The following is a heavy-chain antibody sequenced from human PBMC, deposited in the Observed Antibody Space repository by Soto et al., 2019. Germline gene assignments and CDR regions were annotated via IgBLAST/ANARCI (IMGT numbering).Heavy chain of an antibody. CDR3: ARVRGDFWSGYIQYFDY. J-gene: IGHJ4*02. V-gene: IGHV4-59*01. D-gene: IGHD3-3*01. Sequence: TLSLTCTVSGGSISSYYWSWIRQPPGKGLEWIGYIYYSGSTNYNPSLKSRVTISVDTSKNQFSLKLSSVTAADTAVYYCARVRGDFWSGYIQYFDYWGQGTLVTVSS. CDR2: IYYSGST. CDR1: GGSISSYY.